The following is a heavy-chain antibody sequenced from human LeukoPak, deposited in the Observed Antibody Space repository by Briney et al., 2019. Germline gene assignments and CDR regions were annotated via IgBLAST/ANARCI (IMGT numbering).Heavy chain of an antibody. CDR2: IHHTGHI. J-gene: IGHJ4*02. V-gene: IGHV4-34*01. Sequence: SETLSLTCAVYGGSFSNYFWNWIRQPPGKGLEWIAEIHHTGHINYNPSLKSRVTVSEDRSKNRFSLKLTSVTAADTAVYYCALFEVVVGSTQDFWGQGTLVTVSS. CDR1: GGSFSNYF. D-gene: IGHD2-15*01. CDR3: ALFEVVVGSTQDF.